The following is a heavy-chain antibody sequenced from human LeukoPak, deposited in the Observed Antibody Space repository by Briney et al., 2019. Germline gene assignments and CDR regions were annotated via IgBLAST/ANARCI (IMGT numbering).Heavy chain of an antibody. Sequence: SVKVSCKASGSTFSNFPINWVRQAPGQGLEWMGRIIPILAISNFAQKFQGRVTITADKSTSTAYMELSSLKSEDTAVYFCARGAGTPDQYYFDYWGQGTLVTVSS. CDR3: ARGAGTPDQYYFDY. D-gene: IGHD1-14*01. CDR1: GSTFSNFP. V-gene: IGHV1-69*02. J-gene: IGHJ4*02. CDR2: IIPILAIS.